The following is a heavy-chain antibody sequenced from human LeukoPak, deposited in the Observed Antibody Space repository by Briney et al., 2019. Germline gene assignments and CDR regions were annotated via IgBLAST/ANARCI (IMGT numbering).Heavy chain of an antibody. CDR1: GYTLTELS. Sequence: ASVKVSCKVSGYTLTELSMHWVRQAPGKGLEWMGGFDPEDGETIYAQKFQGRVTMTEDTSTDTAYMELSSLRSEDTAVYYCATLLMTSSDYYYYYGMDVWGQGTTVTVSS. V-gene: IGHV1-24*01. D-gene: IGHD3-16*01. J-gene: IGHJ6*02. CDR2: FDPEDGET. CDR3: ATLLMTSSDYYYYYGMDV.